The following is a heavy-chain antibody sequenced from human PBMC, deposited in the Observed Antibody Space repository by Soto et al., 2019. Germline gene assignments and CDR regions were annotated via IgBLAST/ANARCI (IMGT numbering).Heavy chain of an antibody. V-gene: IGHV1-18*04. CDR3: ATCMLYRYYYGMDV. D-gene: IGHD2-8*01. CDR1: GYTFTSYG. Sequence: ASVKVSCKASGYTFTSYGISWVRQAPGQGLEWMGWISAYNGNTNYAQKLQGRVTMTTDTSTSTAYMELRSLRSDDTAVYYCATCMLYRYYYGMDVWGQGTTVTVSS. J-gene: IGHJ6*02. CDR2: ISAYNGNT.